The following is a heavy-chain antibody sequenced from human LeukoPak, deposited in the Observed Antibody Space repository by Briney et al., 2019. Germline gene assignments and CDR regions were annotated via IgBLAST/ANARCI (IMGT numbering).Heavy chain of an antibody. CDR3: ARAYGSGTLLGY. V-gene: IGHV1-2*02. D-gene: IGHD3-10*01. J-gene: IGHJ4*02. CDR2: INPNSGGT. Sequence: ASVNVSCKASGYTFTGYYMHWVRQAPGQGLEWMGWINPNSGGTNYAQKFQGRVTMTRDTSISTAYMELSRLRSDDTAVYYCARAYGSGTLLGYWGQGTLVTVSS. CDR1: GYTFTGYY.